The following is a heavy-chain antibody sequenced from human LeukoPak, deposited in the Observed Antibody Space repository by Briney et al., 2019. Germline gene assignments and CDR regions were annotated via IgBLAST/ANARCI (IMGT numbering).Heavy chain of an antibody. CDR3: ARIRRLWELYYFDY. D-gene: IGHD1-26*01. J-gene: IGHJ4*02. Sequence: SETLSLTCTVSSGSISSYYWRWLRQPPGKGREGIGYIYYSGSTNYNTTLKSRVTISVDTPKNQFSLKLSSVTAADTAVYYCARIRRLWELYYFDYWGQGTLVTVSS. V-gene: IGHV4-59*08. CDR2: IYYSGST. CDR1: SGSISSYY.